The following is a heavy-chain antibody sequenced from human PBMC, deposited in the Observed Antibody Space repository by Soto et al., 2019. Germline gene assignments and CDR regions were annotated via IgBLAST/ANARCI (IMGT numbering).Heavy chain of an antibody. D-gene: IGHD5-12*01. CDR1: GGSLSGYY. CDR3: ARGQEGVVATH. Sequence: QVQLQQWGAGLLKPSETLSLNCAVTGGSLSGYYWSWIRQPPGKGLEWIGEVKDGGHTNYSPSLRGRVTISSDTSNNQFSLWLNFVTAADTGVYYCARGQEGVVATHWDQGSLVTVSS. V-gene: IGHV4-34*01. J-gene: IGHJ4*02. CDR2: VKDGGHT.